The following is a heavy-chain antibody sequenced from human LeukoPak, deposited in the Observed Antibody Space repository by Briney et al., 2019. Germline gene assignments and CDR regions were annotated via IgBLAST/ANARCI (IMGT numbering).Heavy chain of an antibody. Sequence: SETLSLTCTVSGVSVSSDSYFWTWIRQPPGKGLEWIGYIYYSGSTNYNPSLKSRVTISLDTSKSQISLKLSSVTAADTAVYYSARGQRRLQDYWGQGTLVTVSS. CDR2: IYYSGST. V-gene: IGHV4-61*01. J-gene: IGHJ4*02. CDR1: GVSVSSDSYF. CDR3: ARGQRRLQDY.